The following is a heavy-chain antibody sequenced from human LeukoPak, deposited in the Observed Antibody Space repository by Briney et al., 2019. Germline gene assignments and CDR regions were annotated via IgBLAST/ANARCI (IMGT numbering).Heavy chain of an antibody. V-gene: IGHV1-2*02. CDR2: IHPNSGGT. CDR1: GYAFTGYY. CDR3: ARLAAVPG. J-gene: IGHJ1*01. D-gene: IGHD6-19*01. Sequence: ATVKVSCKASGYAFTGYYLHWVRQAPGQGLEWMGWIHPNSGGTNYAQKFQGRVTMTRDTSISTAYMELSSLRSDDTAVYYCARLAAVPGWGQGTLVTVSS.